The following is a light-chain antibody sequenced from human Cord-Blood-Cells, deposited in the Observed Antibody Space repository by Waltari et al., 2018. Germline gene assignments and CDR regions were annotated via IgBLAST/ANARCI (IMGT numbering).Light chain of an antibody. Sequence: QSALTQPASVSGSPGLSITIPCTGTSSDVGGYHYVSWYQQHPGKAPKLMMYDVSNRPSGVSNRFSGSKSGNTAYLTISGLQAEDEADYYCSSYTSSSTVVFGGGTKLTVL. J-gene: IGLJ2*01. V-gene: IGLV2-14*01. CDR2: DVS. CDR1: SSDVGGYHY. CDR3: SSYTSSSTVV.